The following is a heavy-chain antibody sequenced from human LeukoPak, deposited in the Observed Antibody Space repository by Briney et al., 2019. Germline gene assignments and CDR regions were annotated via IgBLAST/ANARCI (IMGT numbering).Heavy chain of an antibody. D-gene: IGHD6-13*01. CDR1: GFPLSSSA. V-gene: IGHV1-58*01. J-gene: IGHJ5*02. CDR3: AAPYSTRWFDL. Sequence: SVKVSCRASGFPLSSSAVQWVRQAGGQRLEWIGWIVVGRNNTNYAQKFQERVTITRHMSTSTAYMELSSRRSEDTAVYYCAAPYSTRWFDLWGRGTLVTVSS. CDR2: IVVGRNNT.